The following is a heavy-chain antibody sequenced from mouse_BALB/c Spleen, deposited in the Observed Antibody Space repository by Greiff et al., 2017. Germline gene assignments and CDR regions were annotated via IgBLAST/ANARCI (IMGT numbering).Heavy chain of an antibody. D-gene: IGHD1-1*01. CDR3: ARGGGFGTTEACFAY. Sequence: QVQLQQSGAELVRPGSSVKISCKASGYAFSSYWMNWVKQRPGQGLEWIGQIYPGDGDTNYNGKFKGKATLTADKSSSTAYMQLSSLTSEDSAVYFCARGGGFGTTEACFAYWGQGTLVTVSA. CDR2: IYPGDGDT. CDR1: GYAFSSYW. V-gene: IGHV1-80*01. J-gene: IGHJ3*01.